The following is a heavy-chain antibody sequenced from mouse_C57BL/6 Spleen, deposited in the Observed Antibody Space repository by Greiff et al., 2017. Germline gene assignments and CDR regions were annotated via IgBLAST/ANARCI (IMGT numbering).Heavy chain of an antibody. CDR1: GYAFSSSW. CDR2: ISPGDGDT. V-gene: IGHV1-82*01. CDR3: ARDSSYTGYFDV. Sequence: QVQLQQSGPELVKPGASVKISCKASGYAFSSSWMNWVKQRPGKGLEWIGRISPGDGDTNYNGKFKGKATLTADKSSSTAYMQLSSLTSEDSAVYFCARDSSYTGYFDVWGTGTTVTVSS. J-gene: IGHJ1*03. D-gene: IGHD1-1*01.